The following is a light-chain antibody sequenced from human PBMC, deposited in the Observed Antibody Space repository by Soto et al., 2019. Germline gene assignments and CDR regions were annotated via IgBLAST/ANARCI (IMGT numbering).Light chain of an antibody. J-gene: IGKJ5*01. CDR1: QSISSY. Sequence: DIQMTQSPSSLSASVGDRVTIXXRASQSISSYLNWYQQKPGKATELLXXDASSLQSGVPPRFSGSGSGTDFTLTISSLEPEDFAVYYCQQRSNWPPKITFGQGTRLEIK. CDR3: QQRSNWPPKIT. CDR2: DAS. V-gene: IGKV1-39*01.